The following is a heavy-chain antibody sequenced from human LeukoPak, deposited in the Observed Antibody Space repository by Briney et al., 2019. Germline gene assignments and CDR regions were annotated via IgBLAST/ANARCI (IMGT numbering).Heavy chain of an antibody. D-gene: IGHD6-13*01. J-gene: IGHJ4*02. CDR2: ISSSSIYI. V-gene: IGHV3-21*01. CDR1: GFTFSDYS. CDR3: ARDAGAGSWYADYYFDY. Sequence: GGSLRLFCAASGFTFSDYSMNWVRQAPGKGLEWVSSISSSSIYIYYADSVKGRFTISRDNAENSLYLQMNSLRAEDTAVCYCARDAGAGSWYADYYFDYWGQGTLVTVSS.